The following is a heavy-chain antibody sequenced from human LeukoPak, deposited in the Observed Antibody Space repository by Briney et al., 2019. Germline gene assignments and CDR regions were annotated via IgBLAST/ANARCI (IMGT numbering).Heavy chain of an antibody. J-gene: IGHJ4*02. D-gene: IGHD6-13*01. CDR3: ARGEAQQQLAFDY. CDR1: GFIFSTYG. CDR2: IWYDGSNT. Sequence: PGGSLRLSCAASGFIFSTYGMHWVRQAPVKGLEWVAVIWYDGSNTNYADPVKGRFTISRDNSKNTLYLQMNSLRAEDTAVYYCARGEAQQQLAFDYWGQGTLVTVSS. V-gene: IGHV3-33*01.